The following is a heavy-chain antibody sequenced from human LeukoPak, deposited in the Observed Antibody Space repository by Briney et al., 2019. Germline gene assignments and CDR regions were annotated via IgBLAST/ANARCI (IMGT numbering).Heavy chain of an antibody. V-gene: IGHV3-30*02. CDR1: GFTFSSYG. CDR3: AKDGGISWSPIDY. J-gene: IGHJ4*02. CDR2: IRYDGSNK. D-gene: IGHD3-3*02. Sequence: PGGSLRLPCAASGFTFSSYGMHWVRQAPGKGLEWVAFIRYDGSNKYYADSVKGRFTISRDNSKNTLYLQMNSLRAEDTAVYYCAKDGGISWSPIDYWGQGTLVTVSS.